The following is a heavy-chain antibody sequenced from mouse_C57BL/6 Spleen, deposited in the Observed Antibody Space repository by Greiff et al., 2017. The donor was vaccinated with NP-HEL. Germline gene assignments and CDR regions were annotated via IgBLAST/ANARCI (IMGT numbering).Heavy chain of an antibody. Sequence: QVQLQQPGAELVKPGASVKLSCKASGYTFTSYWMQWVKQRPGQGLEWIGMIHPNSGSTNYNEKFKSKATLTVDKSSSTAYMQLSSLTSEDSAVYYCARITTVVSYAMDYWGQGTSVTVSS. V-gene: IGHV1-64*01. CDR3: ARITTVVSYAMDY. D-gene: IGHD1-1*01. J-gene: IGHJ4*01. CDR1: GYTFTSYW. CDR2: IHPNSGST.